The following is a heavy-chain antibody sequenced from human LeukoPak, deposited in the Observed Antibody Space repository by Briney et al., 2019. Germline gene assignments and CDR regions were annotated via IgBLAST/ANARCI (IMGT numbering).Heavy chain of an antibody. Sequence: PGGSLRLSCAASGFTFSDYYMSWIRQAPGKGLEWVSASSGSGANTYYADSVKGRFTISRDNSKNTVYLQMNSLRADDTAVYYCAKGGASRPEFWGQGTLVTVSS. CDR2: SSGSGANT. CDR3: AKGGASRPEF. J-gene: IGHJ4*02. D-gene: IGHD6-6*01. CDR1: GFTFSDYY. V-gene: IGHV3-23*01.